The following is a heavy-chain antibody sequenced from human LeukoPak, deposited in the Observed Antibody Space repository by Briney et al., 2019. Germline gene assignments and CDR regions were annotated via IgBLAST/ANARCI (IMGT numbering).Heavy chain of an antibody. Sequence: SETLSLTCSVSGGFVSHSSYYWAWIRQSPGKGLEWIATIYYAGNTHYNPSLRSRVTISMDMSKNHFSLKLSSVTAADTAVYYCARIGNNVGYYYYYFMDVWGKGTTVTVSS. J-gene: IGHJ6*03. CDR3: ARIGNNVGYYYYYFMDV. D-gene: IGHD2-8*01. CDR1: GGFVSHSSYY. V-gene: IGHV4-39*07. CDR2: IYYAGNT.